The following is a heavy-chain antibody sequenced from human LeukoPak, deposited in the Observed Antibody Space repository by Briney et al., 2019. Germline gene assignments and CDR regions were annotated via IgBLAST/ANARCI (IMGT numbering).Heavy chain of an antibody. V-gene: IGHV4-59*01. CDR3: ARAVITFGAAVAKGFDC. CDR2: INYSGRI. Sequence: PWETLSLTCTVSGGSFSTYYWSWIRQPPGKGLEWIGYINYSGRIDYNPSLKSRVTMSLDTSKNQFSLNLNSVTAADTAVYYCARAVITFGAAVAKGFDCWGQGTLVTVSS. J-gene: IGHJ4*02. D-gene: IGHD3-16*01. CDR1: GGSFSTYY.